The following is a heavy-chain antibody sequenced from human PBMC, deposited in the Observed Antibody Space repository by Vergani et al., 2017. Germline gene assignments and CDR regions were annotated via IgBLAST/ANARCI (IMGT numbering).Heavy chain of an antibody. V-gene: IGHV3-15*01. CDR3: YTDYHDY. J-gene: IGHJ4*02. D-gene: IGHD2-2*02. Sequence: VQMVESGGGVVQPGRSLRLSCAVSGFRFSDYGMHWVRQAPGKGLEWIGRIRSKNDGGTADYAAPLKGRFTISRDDSKDSAFLLVNNLKTEDTAVYFCYTDYHDYWGQGTLVTVSS. CDR2: IRSKNDGGTA. CDR1: GFRFSDYG.